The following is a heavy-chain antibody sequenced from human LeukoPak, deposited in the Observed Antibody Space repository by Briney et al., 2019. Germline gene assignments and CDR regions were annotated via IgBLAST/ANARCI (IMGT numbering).Heavy chain of an antibody. CDR3: ARRAWDGYNHPLYWYFDL. CDR1: GGSISSYY. V-gene: IGHV4-59*08. D-gene: IGHD5-24*01. J-gene: IGHJ2*01. CDR2: IYYSGST. Sequence: KPSETLSLTCTVSGGSISSYYWSWIRQPPGKGLEWIGYIYYSGSTNYNPSLKSRVTISVDTSKNQFSLKLSSVTAADTAVYYCARRAWDGYNHPLYWYFDLWGRGTLVTVSS.